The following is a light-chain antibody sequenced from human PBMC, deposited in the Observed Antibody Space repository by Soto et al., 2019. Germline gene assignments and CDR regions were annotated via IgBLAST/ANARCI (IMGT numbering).Light chain of an antibody. Sequence: ETVLTQSPGSLSLSPGERATLSCRASQSVSSTYVAWYQQKHGQAPRLIIYGTSGRATGIPDRFSGSGSGTDFTLTISRLEPEDFAVYYCQQYGRSPSFTFGPGTKVDIK. V-gene: IGKV3-20*01. CDR1: QSVSSTY. CDR3: QQYGRSPSFT. J-gene: IGKJ3*01. CDR2: GTS.